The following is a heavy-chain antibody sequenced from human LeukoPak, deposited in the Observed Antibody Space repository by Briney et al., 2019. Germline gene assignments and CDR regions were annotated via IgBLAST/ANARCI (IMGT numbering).Heavy chain of an antibody. D-gene: IGHD4-23*01. J-gene: IGHJ4*02. Sequence: GGSLRLSCAASGFTFSSYSMNWVRQAPGKGLEWVSYISSSSSTIYYADSVKGRFTISRDNAKNSLYLQMNSLGDEDTAVYYCARDADYGGNREWDYWGQGTLVTVSS. CDR3: ARDADYGGNREWDY. CDR2: ISSSSSTI. V-gene: IGHV3-48*02. CDR1: GFTFSSYS.